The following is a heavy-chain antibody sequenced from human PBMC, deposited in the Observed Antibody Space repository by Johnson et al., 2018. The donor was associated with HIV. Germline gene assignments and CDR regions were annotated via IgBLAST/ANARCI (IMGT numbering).Heavy chain of an antibody. D-gene: IGHD6-6*01. J-gene: IGHJ3*02. V-gene: IGHV3-9*01. Sequence: VQLVESGGGLVQPGRSLRLSCAASGFTFDDYAMHWVRQAPGKGLEWVSGISWHSGTIGYADSVTGRFAISRDNAKNSMYLQMNGLIAEDTALYYCAKEDGAARAFDIWGQGTMVTVSS. CDR3: AKEDGAARAFDI. CDR2: ISWHSGTI. CDR1: GFTFDDYA.